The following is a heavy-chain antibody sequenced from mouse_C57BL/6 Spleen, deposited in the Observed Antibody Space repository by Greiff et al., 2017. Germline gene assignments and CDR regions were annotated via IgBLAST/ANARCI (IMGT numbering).Heavy chain of an antibody. CDR1: GYSFTGYY. Sequence: EVQLQQSGPELVKPGASVKLSCKASGYSFTGYYMNWVKQSPEKSLEWIGEINPSTGGTTYNQKFKAKATVTVDKSSSTAYMQLKSLTSEDSAVYYCAREDDNDEGGDYFDYWGQGTTLTVSS. J-gene: IGHJ2*01. V-gene: IGHV1-42*01. CDR3: AREDDNDEGGDYFDY. CDR2: INPSTGGT. D-gene: IGHD2-4*01.